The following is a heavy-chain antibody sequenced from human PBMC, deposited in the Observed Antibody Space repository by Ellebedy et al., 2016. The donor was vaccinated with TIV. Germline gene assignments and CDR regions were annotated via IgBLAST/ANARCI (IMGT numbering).Heavy chain of an antibody. D-gene: IGHD4-17*01. V-gene: IGHV4-39*01. CDR2: IYYSGST. CDR3: ARHKGTTVTTNFDY. J-gene: IGHJ4*02. CDR1: GGSISSSSYY. Sequence: SETLSLXCTVSGGSISSSSYYWGWIRQPPGKGLEWIGSIYYSGSTYYNPSLKSRVTISVDTSKNQFSLKLSSVTAADTAVYYCARHKGTTVTTNFDYWGQGTLVTVSS.